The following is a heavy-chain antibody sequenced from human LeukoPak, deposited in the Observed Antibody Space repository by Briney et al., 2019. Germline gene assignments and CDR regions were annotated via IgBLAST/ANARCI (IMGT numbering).Heavy chain of an antibody. V-gene: IGHV5-51*01. Sequence: GESLKISCKGSGYSFTSYWIGWVRQMPGKGLEWMGIIYPGDSDTRYISSFQGQVTISADKSISTAYLQWSSLKASDTAMYYCARQWDYYDSSGYFPFDYWGQGTLVTVSS. J-gene: IGHJ4*02. CDR2: IYPGDSDT. CDR1: GYSFTSYW. CDR3: ARQWDYYDSSGYFPFDY. D-gene: IGHD3-22*01.